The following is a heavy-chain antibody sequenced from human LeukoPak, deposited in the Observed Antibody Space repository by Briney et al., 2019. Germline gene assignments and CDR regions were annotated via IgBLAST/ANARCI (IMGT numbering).Heavy chain of an antibody. J-gene: IGHJ4*02. CDR2: ISGRGPTT. Sequence: GGSLRLSCAACGFTFSKHAMSWVRQATGKGVEGVTVISGRGPTTFYADSVKGRFTISRDNSKNTLYLQMSGLRPEDTALYYCAKVPPGYDTSGPIDYWGQGTLVTGSS. CDR1: GFTFSKHA. V-gene: IGHV3-23*01. CDR3: AKVPPGYDTSGPIDY. D-gene: IGHD3-22*01.